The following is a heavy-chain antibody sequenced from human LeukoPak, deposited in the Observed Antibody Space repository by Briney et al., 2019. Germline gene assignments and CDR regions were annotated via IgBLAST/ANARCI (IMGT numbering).Heavy chain of an antibody. CDR3: AREAYYGSGNFLCWFDP. J-gene: IGHJ5*02. Sequence: GASVKVSCKASGGTFSSYAISWVRQAPGQGLEWMGRIIPILGIANYAQKFQGRVTITADKSTSTAYMELSSLRSDDTAVYYCAREAYYGSGNFLCWFDPWGQGTLVTVSS. CDR2: IIPILGIA. CDR1: GGTFSSYA. D-gene: IGHD3-10*01. V-gene: IGHV1-69*04.